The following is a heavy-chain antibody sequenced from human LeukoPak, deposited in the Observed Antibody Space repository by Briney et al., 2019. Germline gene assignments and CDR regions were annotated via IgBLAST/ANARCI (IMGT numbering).Heavy chain of an antibody. J-gene: IGHJ4*02. Sequence: PGGSLRLSCAASGFTFSSYGMSWVRQAPGKGLEWVSSINGNGGSTYYADSVKGRFTISRDNSKSTLYLRMNSLRAEDTAVYYCAKGPIPGFDYWGQGALVTVSS. CDR2: INGNGGST. V-gene: IGHV3-23*01. CDR1: GFTFSSYG. CDR3: AKGPIPGFDY.